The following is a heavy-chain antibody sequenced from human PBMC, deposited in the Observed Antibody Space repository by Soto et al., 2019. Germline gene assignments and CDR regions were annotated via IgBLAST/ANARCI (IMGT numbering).Heavy chain of an antibody. J-gene: IGHJ4*02. CDR3: ARVRDNNGYHYYFDY. Sequence: SETLSHTFTVSGGFLSRYAWSWFRLPPGKGLEWIGYIYSSGSTNYNPSLRGRVTISVDTSKNQFSLKLSSVTTADTAVYYCARVRDNNGYHYYFDYWGQGTLVTVS. CDR2: IYSSGST. V-gene: IGHV4-59*01. CDR1: GGFLSRYA. D-gene: IGHD3-22*01.